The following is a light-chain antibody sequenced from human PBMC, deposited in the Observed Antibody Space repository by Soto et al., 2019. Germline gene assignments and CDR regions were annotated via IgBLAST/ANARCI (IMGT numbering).Light chain of an antibody. Sequence: DIQMTQSPSTPSSSVGDRVTITCRASQSISSWLAWYQQKPGKAPKLLIYKASSLESGVPSRFSGSGSGTEFTLTISSLQPDDFATYYCQQYNSFTWTFGQGTQVDIK. CDR2: KAS. V-gene: IGKV1-5*03. J-gene: IGKJ1*01. CDR1: QSISSW. CDR3: QQYNSFTWT.